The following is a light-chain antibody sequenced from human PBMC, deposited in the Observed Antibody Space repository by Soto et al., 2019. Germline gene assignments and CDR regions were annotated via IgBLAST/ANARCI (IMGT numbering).Light chain of an antibody. CDR1: QSVSRY. V-gene: IGKV3-11*01. Sequence: ESVLTQSPATLSLSPGGRSTLSCMASQSVSRYLAWYQQKPGQAPRLLIYDASNRATGIPARFSGSGSGTDFTLTISSLEPEDFEVYYCQQRSNWPITFGPGTKVDIK. CDR2: DAS. J-gene: IGKJ3*01. CDR3: QQRSNWPIT.